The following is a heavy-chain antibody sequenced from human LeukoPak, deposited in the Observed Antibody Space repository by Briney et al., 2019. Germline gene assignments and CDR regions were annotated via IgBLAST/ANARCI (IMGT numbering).Heavy chain of an antibody. CDR1: GGSFSGYY. CDR2: INHSGST. CDR3: AKYQLLYSDFDY. J-gene: IGHJ4*02. D-gene: IGHD2-2*02. Sequence: SETPLTCAVYGGSFSGYYWSWIRQPPGKGLEWIGEINHSGSTNYNPSLKSRVTISVDTSKNQFSLKLSSVTAADTAVYYCAKYQLLYSDFDYWGRGTLVTVSS. V-gene: IGHV4-34*01.